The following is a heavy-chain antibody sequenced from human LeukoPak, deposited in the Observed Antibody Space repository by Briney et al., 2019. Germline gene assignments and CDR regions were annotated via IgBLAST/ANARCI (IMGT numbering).Heavy chain of an antibody. CDR3: ARGGDGYTP. Sequence: GGSLRLSCAASGFTFSRYSMHWVRQAPGKGLEWVSSITSSSSYVYYADSLKGRFTISRDNAKNSLYLQMDSLRADDTAMYYCARGGDGYTPWDQGTLVTVSS. CDR2: ITSSSSYV. V-gene: IGHV3-21*01. J-gene: IGHJ5*02. CDR1: GFTFSRYS. D-gene: IGHD5-24*01.